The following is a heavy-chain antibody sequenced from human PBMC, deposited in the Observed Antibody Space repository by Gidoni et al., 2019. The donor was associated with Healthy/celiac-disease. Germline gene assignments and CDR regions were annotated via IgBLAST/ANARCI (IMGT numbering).Heavy chain of an antibody. CDR1: GFSLSTSGMC. J-gene: IGHJ6*02. V-gene: IGHV2-70*01. CDR3: ARIQGTGTMVRGADYYYYGMDV. CDR2: IDWDDDK. Sequence: QVTLRESGPALVKPTQTLTLTCPFSGFSLSTSGMCVSWIRQPPGKALEWLALIDWDDDKYYSTSLKTRLTISKDTSKNQVVLTMTNMDPVDTATYYCARIQGTGTMVRGADYYYYGMDVWGQGTTVTVSS. D-gene: IGHD3-10*01.